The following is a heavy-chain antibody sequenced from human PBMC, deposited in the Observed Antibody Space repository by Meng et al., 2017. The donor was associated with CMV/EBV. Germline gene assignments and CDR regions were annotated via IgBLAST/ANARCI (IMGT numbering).Heavy chain of an antibody. Sequence: QVQLVESGGGVVQHGRSLRLACAASGFTFSSYAMPWVRQAPGKGLEWVAVISYDGSNKYYADSVKGRFTISRDNSKNTLYLQMNSLRAEDTAVYYCARGDYFDYWGQGTLVTVSS. J-gene: IGHJ4*02. CDR1: GFTFSSYA. CDR2: ISYDGSNK. V-gene: IGHV3-30-3*01. CDR3: ARGDYFDY.